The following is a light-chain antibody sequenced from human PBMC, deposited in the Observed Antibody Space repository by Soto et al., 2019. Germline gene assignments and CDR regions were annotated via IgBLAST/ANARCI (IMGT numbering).Light chain of an antibody. CDR3: QQRNTFPVT. CDR1: QGISSY. J-gene: IGKJ5*01. CDR2: ASS. Sequence: DIQLTQSPSFLSASVGDRVTITCRASQGISSYLACYQQTPGKAPKLLIYASSTLQSGVPSRFSGSGSGTEFTLTISSLQPEDFAAYYCQQRNTFPVTFGHGTRLDI. V-gene: IGKV1-9*01.